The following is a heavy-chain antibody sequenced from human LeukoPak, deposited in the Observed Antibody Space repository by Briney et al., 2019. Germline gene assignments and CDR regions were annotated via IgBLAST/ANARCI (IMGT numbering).Heavy chain of an antibody. CDR2: INHSGST. CDR1: GGSFSGYY. Sequence: SETLSLTCAVYGGSFSGYYWSWIRQPPRKGLEWIGEINHSGSTNYNPSLKSRVTISVGTYKNQFSLQQSSVTAADTAVYYCAREHSSSWYPLDYWGQGTLVTVSS. CDR3: AREHSSSWYPLDY. D-gene: IGHD6-13*01. J-gene: IGHJ4*02. V-gene: IGHV4-34*01.